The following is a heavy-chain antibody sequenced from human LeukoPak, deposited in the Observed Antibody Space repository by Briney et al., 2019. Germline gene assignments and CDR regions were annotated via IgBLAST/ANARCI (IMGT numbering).Heavy chain of an antibody. CDR3: AREKRGYCTNGVCWGYDY. V-gene: IGHV4-38-2*02. Sequence: SETLSLTCAVSGYSIGSGYYWGWIRQPPGKGLEWIGSIYHSGSTYYNPSLKSRVTISVDTSKNQFSLKLSSVTAADTAVYYCAREKRGYCTNGVCWGYDYWGQGTLVTVSS. D-gene: IGHD2-8*01. J-gene: IGHJ4*02. CDR2: IYHSGST. CDR1: GYSIGSGYY.